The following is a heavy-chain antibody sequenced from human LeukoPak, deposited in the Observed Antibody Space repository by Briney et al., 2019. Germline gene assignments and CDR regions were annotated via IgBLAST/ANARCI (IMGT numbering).Heavy chain of an antibody. Sequence: GGSLRLSCAASGFTFSSYAMSWFRQAPGKGLEGVSAISGSGGSTYYADSVKGRFTISRDNSKNTLYLQMNSLRAEDTAVYYCAPHPIAAAGTLAYWGQGTLVTVSS. CDR3: APHPIAAAGTLAY. V-gene: IGHV3-23*01. CDR2: ISGSGGST. J-gene: IGHJ4*02. D-gene: IGHD6-13*01. CDR1: GFTFSSYA.